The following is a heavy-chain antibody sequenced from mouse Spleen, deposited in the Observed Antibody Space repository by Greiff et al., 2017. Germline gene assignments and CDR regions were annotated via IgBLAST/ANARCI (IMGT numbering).Heavy chain of an antibody. CDR3: ARSRDYDDAMDY. CDR2: IYPRSGNT. J-gene: IGHJ4*01. Sequence: QVHVKQSGAELARPGASVKLSCKASGYTFTSYGISWVKQRTGQGLEWIGEIYPRSGNTYYNEKFKGKATLTADKSSSTAYMELRSLTSEDSAVYFCARSRDYDDAMDYWGQGTSVTVSS. CDR1: GYTFTSYG. D-gene: IGHD2-4*01. V-gene: IGHV1-81*01.